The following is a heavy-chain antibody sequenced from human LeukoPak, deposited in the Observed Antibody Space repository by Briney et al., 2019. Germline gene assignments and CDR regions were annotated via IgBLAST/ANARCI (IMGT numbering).Heavy chain of an antibody. J-gene: IGHJ4*02. CDR2: ISSSSSTI. V-gene: IGHV3-48*04. Sequence: GGSLRLSCAASGFTFSSYSMNWVRQAPGKGLEWVSYISSSSSTIYYADSVKGQFTISRDNSRNTLYLQMDSLGAEDTAVYYCANFACCHYDSESGYWGQGTLVTVSS. CDR1: GFTFSSYS. CDR3: ANFACCHYDSESGY. D-gene: IGHD3-22*01.